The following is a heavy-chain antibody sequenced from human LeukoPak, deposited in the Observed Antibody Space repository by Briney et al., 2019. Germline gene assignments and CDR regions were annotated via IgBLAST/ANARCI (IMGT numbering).Heavy chain of an antibody. Sequence: SETLSLTCAVYGGSFSGYYWSWICQPPGKGLEWIGEINHSGSTNYNPSLKSRVTISVDTSKNQFSLKLSSVTAADTAVYYCARGPSYYGSGSYYNKRITFDYWGQGTLVTVSS. CDR1: GGSFSGYY. V-gene: IGHV4-34*01. CDR3: ARGPSYYGSGSYYNKRITFDY. CDR2: INHSGST. J-gene: IGHJ4*02. D-gene: IGHD3-10*01.